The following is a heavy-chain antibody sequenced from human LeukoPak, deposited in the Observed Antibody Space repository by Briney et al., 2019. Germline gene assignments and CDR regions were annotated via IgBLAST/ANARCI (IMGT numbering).Heavy chain of an antibody. Sequence: SQTLSLTCTVSGGSISSGSYYWSWIRQPAGKGLEWIGRIYTSGSTNYNPSLKSRVTISVDTSKNQFSLKLSSVTAADTAVYYCAAGGRYDFWSGYYSFDYWGQGTLVTVSS. D-gene: IGHD3-3*01. CDR2: IYTSGST. V-gene: IGHV4-61*02. CDR3: AAGGRYDFWSGYYSFDY. J-gene: IGHJ4*02. CDR1: GGSISSGSYY.